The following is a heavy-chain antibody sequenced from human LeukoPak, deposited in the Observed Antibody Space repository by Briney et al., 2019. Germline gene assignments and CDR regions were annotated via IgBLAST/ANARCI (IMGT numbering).Heavy chain of an antibody. CDR2: IIPIFGTA. CDR1: GGTFISYA. V-gene: IGHV1-69*13. D-gene: IGHD3-22*01. J-gene: IGHJ4*02. CDR3: ARDLGYYDSSGYIKFDY. Sequence: ASVKVSCKASGGTFISYAISWVRQAPGQGLEWMGGIIPIFGTANYAQKFQGRVTITADESTSTAYMELSSLRSDDTAVYYCARDLGYYDSSGYIKFDYWGQGTLVTVSS.